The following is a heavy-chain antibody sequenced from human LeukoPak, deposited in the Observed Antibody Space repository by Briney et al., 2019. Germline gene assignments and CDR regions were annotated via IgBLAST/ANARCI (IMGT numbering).Heavy chain of an antibody. V-gene: IGHV1-3*01. CDR2: INAGNGNT. CDR3: ARDLAAAGYYYYYYGMDV. Sequence: ASVKVSCKASGYTFTSYAMHWVRQAPGQRLEWMGWINAGNGNTKYSQKFRGRVTITRDTSASTAYMELSSLRSEDTAVYYCARDLAAAGYYYYYYGMDVWGQGTTVTVSS. J-gene: IGHJ6*02. D-gene: IGHD6-13*01. CDR1: GYTFTSYA.